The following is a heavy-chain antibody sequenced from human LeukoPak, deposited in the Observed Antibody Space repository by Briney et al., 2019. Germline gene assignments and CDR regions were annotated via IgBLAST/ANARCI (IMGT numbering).Heavy chain of an antibody. CDR1: GGTFSSYA. J-gene: IGHJ4*02. CDR3: ASDYYDSSGTFDY. V-gene: IGHV1-69*04. D-gene: IGHD3-22*01. CDR2: IIPILGIA. Sequence: SVKVSCKASGGTFSSYAISWVRQAPGQGLEWMGRIIPILGIANYAQKFQGRVTITADKSTSTAYMELSSLRSEDTAVYYCASDYYDSSGTFDYWGQGTLVTVSS.